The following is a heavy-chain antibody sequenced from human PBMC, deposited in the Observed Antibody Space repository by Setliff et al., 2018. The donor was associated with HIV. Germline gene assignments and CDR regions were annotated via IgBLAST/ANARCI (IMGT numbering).Heavy chain of an antibody. CDR1: GYSLTSGYY. CDR3: AKSSPSIGYITDC. Sequence: SETLSLTCGVSGYSLTSGYYWGWIRQPPGKGLEWIGSIHDSGRTYYNPSLKSRVTISVDTSKNHLFLKLTSVTTADTAVYFCAKSSPSIGYITDCWGQGAPVTVSS. CDR2: IHDSGRT. J-gene: IGHJ4*02. D-gene: IGHD5-12*01. V-gene: IGHV4-38-2*01.